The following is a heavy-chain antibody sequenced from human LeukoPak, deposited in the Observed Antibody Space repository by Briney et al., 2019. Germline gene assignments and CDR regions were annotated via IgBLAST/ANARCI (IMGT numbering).Heavy chain of an antibody. CDR1: GGSISSGSYY. V-gene: IGHV4-61*02. Sequence: PSETLSLTCTVSGGSISSGSYYWSWIRQPAGKGLEWIGRIYTSGSTNYNPSLKSRVTISVDRSRKQFSLKLSSVTAADTATYYCAKHYMGPYDNRGLDYWGQGSLVTVSS. J-gene: IGHJ4*02. CDR3: AKHYMGPYDNRGLDY. D-gene: IGHD3-10*01. CDR2: IYTSGST.